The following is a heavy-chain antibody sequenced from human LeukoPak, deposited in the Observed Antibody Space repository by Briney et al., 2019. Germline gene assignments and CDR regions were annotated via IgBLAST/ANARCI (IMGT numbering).Heavy chain of an antibody. CDR2: IYTSGTT. CDR1: GVSIRSGSYY. J-gene: IGHJ4*02. V-gene: IGHV4-61*02. D-gene: IGHD4-17*01. CDR3: ARGPPRRTYGDYRRSFDY. Sequence: PSQTLSLTCTVSGVSIRSGSYYWSWIRQPAGKGLEWIGRIYTSGTTNYNPSLKSRVIISRDTSNNQFSLELSSVTAADTAVYYCARGPPRRTYGDYRRSFDYWGQGTLVTVSS.